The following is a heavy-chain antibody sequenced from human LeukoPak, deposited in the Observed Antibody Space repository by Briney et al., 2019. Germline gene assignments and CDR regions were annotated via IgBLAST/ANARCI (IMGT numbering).Heavy chain of an antibody. D-gene: IGHD6-13*01. CDR2: IYSDGST. V-gene: IGHV3-53*01. J-gene: IGHJ4*02. CDR3: ARDLAAGGTYPQY. Sequence: GGTLGLSCAASGFTVSSNYMSWVRQAPGKGPEWVSVIYSDGSTYYADSVKGRFTISRDTSKNTLYLQMNSLRTEDTAVYYCARDLAAGGTYPQYCGQGTLFSVSS. CDR1: GFTVSSNY.